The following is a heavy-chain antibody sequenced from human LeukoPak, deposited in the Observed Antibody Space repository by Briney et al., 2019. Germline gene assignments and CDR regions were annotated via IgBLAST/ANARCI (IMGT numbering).Heavy chain of an antibody. CDR3: ARSIAAAGTHPYYFDF. D-gene: IGHD6-13*01. V-gene: IGHV3-53*01. Sequence: GGSLRLSCAASGFTFSSDYMSWVRQAPGKGLEWVAVTYSDGRTYYADSVKGRFTISRDNSKNTLYLQMNSLSAEDTAVYYCARSIAAAGTHPYYFDFWGQGTLVTVSS. J-gene: IGHJ4*02. CDR2: TYSDGRT. CDR1: GFTFSSDY.